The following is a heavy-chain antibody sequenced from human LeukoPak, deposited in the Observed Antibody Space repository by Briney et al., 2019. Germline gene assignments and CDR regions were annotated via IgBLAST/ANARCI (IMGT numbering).Heavy chain of an antibody. CDR3: ARSTYCSGGSCSHNWFDP. CDR1: GGSINSYY. J-gene: IGHJ5*02. CDR2: IYYSGST. Sequence: PSETLSLTCTVSGGSINSYYWSWIRQPPGKGLEWIGYIYYSGSTNYNPSLKSRVTISVDTSKNQFSLNLSSVTAADTAVYYCARSTYCSGGSCSHNWFDPWGQGTLVTVSS. V-gene: IGHV4-59*12. D-gene: IGHD2-15*01.